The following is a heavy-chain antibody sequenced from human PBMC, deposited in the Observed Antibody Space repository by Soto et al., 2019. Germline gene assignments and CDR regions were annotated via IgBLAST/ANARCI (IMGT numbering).Heavy chain of an antibody. CDR3: ARARCSSGQCYYFDY. J-gene: IGHJ4*02. CDR1: GFTFSSYN. Sequence: EVQLVESGEGLVQPGGSLRLSCAASGFTFSSYNIHWIRQAPGKGLEFVSAISRSGDRTYYADPVKGRFTITRDNSKNTVWLQMGGLRAEDMAVYYCARARCSSGQCYYFDYWGRGALVSVSS. D-gene: IGHD2-15*01. V-gene: IGHV3-64*02. CDR2: ISRSGDRT.